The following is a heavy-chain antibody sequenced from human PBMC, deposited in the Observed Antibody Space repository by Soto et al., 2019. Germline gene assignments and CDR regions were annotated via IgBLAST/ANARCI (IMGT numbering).Heavy chain of an antibody. CDR2: ISGSGGST. CDR3: AKDRLRMIVVVSPGAFDI. D-gene: IGHD3-22*01. Sequence: LRLSCAASGFTFSSYAMSWVRQAPGKGLEWVSAISGSGGSTYYADSVKGRFTISRDNSKNTLYLQMNSLRAEDTAVYYCAKDRLRMIVVVSPGAFDIWGQGTMVTVSS. J-gene: IGHJ3*02. CDR1: GFTFSSYA. V-gene: IGHV3-23*01.